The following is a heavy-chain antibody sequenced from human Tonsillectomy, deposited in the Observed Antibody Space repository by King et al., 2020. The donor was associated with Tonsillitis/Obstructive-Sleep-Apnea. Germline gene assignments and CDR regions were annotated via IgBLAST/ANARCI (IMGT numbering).Heavy chain of an antibody. V-gene: IGHV3-15*01. D-gene: IGHD5-18*01. CDR1: GFTFTNAW. J-gene: IGHJ4*02. Sequence: VQLVESGGGLVKPGGSLRLSCAVSGFTFTNAWMSWVRQAPGKGLEWVGRIKSKTDGGTTDYAAPVKGRFSISRDDSKNTLYLQMKSLKTEDTAVYYCTPEWVDTVTGYFDYWGQGTLVTVSS. CDR3: TPEWVDTVTGYFDY. CDR2: IKSKTDGGTT.